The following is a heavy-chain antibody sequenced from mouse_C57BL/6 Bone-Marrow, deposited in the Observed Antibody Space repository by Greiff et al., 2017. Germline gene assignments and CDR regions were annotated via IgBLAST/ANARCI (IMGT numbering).Heavy chain of an antibody. J-gene: IGHJ1*03. V-gene: IGHV1-69*01. Sequence: VKLQQPGAELVMPGASVKLSCKASGYTFTSYWMHWVKQRPGQGLEWIGEIDPSDSYTNYNQKFKGKSTLTVDKSSSTAYMQLSSLTSEDSAVYYCARRGVTTVVDWYFDVWGTGTTVTVSS. CDR2: IDPSDSYT. D-gene: IGHD1-1*01. CDR1: GYTFTSYW. CDR3: ARRGVTTVVDWYFDV.